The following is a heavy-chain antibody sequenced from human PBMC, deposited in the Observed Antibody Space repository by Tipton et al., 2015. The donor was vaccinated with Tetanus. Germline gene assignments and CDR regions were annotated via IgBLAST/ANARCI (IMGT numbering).Heavy chain of an antibody. D-gene: IGHD3-16*01. Sequence: SLRLSCKTSGFSFTSYGFHWVRHAPGKGLEWIGLIWFDGSKTYYGDSVKGRFTISRDRSNTLFLQMTGLRVEDAAMYYCVRDLSFGTAWPGHWGQGTLVTVSP. J-gene: IGHJ4*02. CDR3: VRDLSFGTAWPGH. CDR2: IWFDGSKT. V-gene: IGHV3-33*01. CDR1: GFSFTSYG.